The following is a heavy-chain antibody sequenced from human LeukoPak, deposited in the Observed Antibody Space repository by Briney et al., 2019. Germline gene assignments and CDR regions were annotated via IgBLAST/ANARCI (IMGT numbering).Heavy chain of an antibody. CDR3: ATDAGVGDYVYFDY. CDR2: INHSGST. J-gene: IGHJ4*02. V-gene: IGHV4-34*01. D-gene: IGHD4-17*01. CDR1: GGSFSGYY. Sequence: SETLSLTCAVYGGSFSGYYWSWIRQPPGKGLEWIGEINHSGSTNYNPSLKSRVTISVDTSKNQFSLKLSSVTAADTAVYYCATDAGVGDYVYFDYWGQGTLVTVSS.